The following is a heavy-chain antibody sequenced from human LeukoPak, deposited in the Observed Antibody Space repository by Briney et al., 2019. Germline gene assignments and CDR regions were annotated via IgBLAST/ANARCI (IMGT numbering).Heavy chain of an antibody. V-gene: IGHV3-48*02. CDR3: ARDSAPITMVVEVPAGFDY. CDR1: GFTFRTSS. D-gene: IGHD3-22*01. J-gene: IGHJ4*02. CDR2: INSRSDTI. Sequence: GGSLRLSCEASGFTFRTSSMNWVRRAPGRGLEWVSYINSRSDTIYYADSVKGRFTISRDNAKNSLYLQMNSLRDDDTAMYYCARDSAPITMVVEVPAGFDYWGQGTQVTVSS.